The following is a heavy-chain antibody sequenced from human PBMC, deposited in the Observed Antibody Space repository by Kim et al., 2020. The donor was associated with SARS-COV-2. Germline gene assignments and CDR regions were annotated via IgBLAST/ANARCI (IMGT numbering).Heavy chain of an antibody. Sequence: SQTLSLTCAISGDSVSSNSAAWNWIRQSPSRGLEWLGRTYYRSKWYNDYAVSVKSRITINPDTSKNQFSLQLNSVTPEDTAVYYCARLGREVGSYYYYYGMDVWGQGTTVTVSS. CDR2: TYYRSKWYN. V-gene: IGHV6-1*01. CDR3: ARLGREVGSYYYYYGMDV. J-gene: IGHJ6*02. CDR1: GDSVSSNSAA. D-gene: IGHD7-27*01.